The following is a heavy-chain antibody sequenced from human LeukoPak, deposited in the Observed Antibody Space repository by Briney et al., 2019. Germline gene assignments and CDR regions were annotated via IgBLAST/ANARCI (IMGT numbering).Heavy chain of an antibody. CDR3: ARGAAVAGTADY. D-gene: IGHD6-19*01. Sequence: ASVKVSCKASGYTFTSYDINWVRQATGQGLEWMGWMKPNSGNTGYAQKFQGRVTITRNTSISTAYMELSSLRSEDTAVYYCARGAAVAGTADYWGQGTLVTVSS. V-gene: IGHV1-8*03. CDR2: MKPNSGNT. CDR1: GYTFTSYD. J-gene: IGHJ4*02.